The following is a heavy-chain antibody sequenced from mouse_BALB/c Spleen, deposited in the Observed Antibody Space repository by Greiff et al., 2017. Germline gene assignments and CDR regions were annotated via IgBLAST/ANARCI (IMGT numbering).Heavy chain of an antibody. V-gene: IGHV3-2*02. D-gene: IGHD2-3*01. CDR1: GYSITSDYA. CDR2: ISYSGST. CDR3: YGSDGYCEDYYAMDY. J-gene: IGHJ4*01. Sequence: EVKLMESGPGLVKPSQSLSLTCTVTGYSITSDYAWNWIRQFPGNKLEWMGYISYSGSTSYNPSLKSRISITRDTSKNQFFLQLNSVTTEDTATYYCYGSDGYCEDYYAMDYWGQGTSVTVSS.